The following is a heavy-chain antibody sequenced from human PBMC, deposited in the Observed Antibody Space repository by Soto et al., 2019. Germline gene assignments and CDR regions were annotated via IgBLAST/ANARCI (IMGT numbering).Heavy chain of an antibody. CDR2: IYYGGST. D-gene: IGHD6-25*01. J-gene: IGHJ6*02. CDR1: GGSISSGGYY. V-gene: IGHV4-31*03. Sequence: SETLSLTCTVSGGSISSGGYYWSWIRQHPWKGLEWIGYIYYGGSTYYNPSLKSRVTISVDTSKNQFSLKLSSVTAADTAVYCCARDDSATYSYSGMDVWGQGXTVTVYS. CDR3: ARDDSATYSYSGMDV.